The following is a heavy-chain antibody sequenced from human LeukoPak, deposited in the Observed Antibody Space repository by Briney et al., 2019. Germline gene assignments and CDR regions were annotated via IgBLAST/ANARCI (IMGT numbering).Heavy chain of an antibody. CDR2: ISASGGTT. J-gene: IGHJ4*02. CDR3: AKTSSLWDY. Sequence: SGGSLRRSCAASGFTFTNYAMRWVRQAPGKGLEWVSSISASGGTTYYADSVKGRFTVSRDNSKNTLSLHMNSLRAEDTAVYYCAKTSSLWDYWGQGTLVTVSS. CDR1: GFTFTNYA. V-gene: IGHV3-23*01. D-gene: IGHD2-15*01.